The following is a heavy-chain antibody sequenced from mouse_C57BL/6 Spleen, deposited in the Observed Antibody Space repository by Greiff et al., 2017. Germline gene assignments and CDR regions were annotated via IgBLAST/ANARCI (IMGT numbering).Heavy chain of an antibody. D-gene: IGHD1-1*01. CDR2: INPGSGGT. CDR3: ARDYGRFYAMDY. CDR1: GYAFTNYL. J-gene: IGHJ4*01. Sequence: VQLQQSGAELVRPGTSVKVSCKASGYAFTNYLIEWVKQRPGQGLEWIGVINPGSGGTNYNEKFKGKATLTADKSSSTAYMQLSSLTSEDSAVYFCARDYGRFYAMDYWGQGTSVTVSS. V-gene: IGHV1-54*01.